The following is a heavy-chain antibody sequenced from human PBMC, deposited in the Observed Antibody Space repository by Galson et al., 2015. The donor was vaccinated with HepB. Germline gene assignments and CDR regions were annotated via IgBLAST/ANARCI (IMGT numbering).Heavy chain of an antibody. V-gene: IGHV3-30*04. CDR3: AKDLGSGWYLSDY. Sequence: SLRLSCADSGFTFSSSAMHWVRQAPGKGLEWVALISYDGSNKYYADSLKGRFTISRDNSNNALYLQMNSLRAEDTAVYYCAKDLGSGWYLSDYWGQGTLVTVSS. CDR2: ISYDGSNK. CDR1: GFTFSSSA. J-gene: IGHJ4*02. D-gene: IGHD6-19*01.